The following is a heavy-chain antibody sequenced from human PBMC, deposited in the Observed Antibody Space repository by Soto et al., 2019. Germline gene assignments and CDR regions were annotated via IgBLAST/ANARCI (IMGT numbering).Heavy chain of an antibody. J-gene: IGHJ4*02. CDR3: AHLTYLDTAMVTADY. Sequence: ESGPTLVNPTQTLTLTCTFSGFSLSTSGVGVGWIRQPPGKALEWLALIYWNDDKRYSPSLKSRLTITKDTSKNQVVLTMTNMDPVDTATYYCAHLTYLDTAMVTADYWGQGTLVTVSS. CDR1: GFSLSTSGVG. D-gene: IGHD5-18*01. V-gene: IGHV2-5*01. CDR2: IYWNDDK.